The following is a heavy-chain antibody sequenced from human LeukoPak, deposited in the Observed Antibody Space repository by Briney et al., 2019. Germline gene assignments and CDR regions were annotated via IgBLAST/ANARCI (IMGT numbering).Heavy chain of an antibody. CDR1: GYTFTGYY. CDR3: ATVYSSSWYGPSN. D-gene: IGHD6-13*01. V-gene: IGHV1-2*02. CDR2: INPNSGGT. Sequence: ASVKVSCKASGYTFTGYYMHWVRQAPGQGLEWMGWINPNSGGTNYAQKFQGRVTMTRDTSISTAYMELSRLRSDDTAVYYCATVYSSSWYGPSNWGQGTLATVSS. J-gene: IGHJ4*02.